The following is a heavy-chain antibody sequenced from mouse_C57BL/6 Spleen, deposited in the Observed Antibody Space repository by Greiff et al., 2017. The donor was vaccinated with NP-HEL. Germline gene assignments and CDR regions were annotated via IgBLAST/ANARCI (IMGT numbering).Heavy chain of an antibody. CDR1: GYSFTSYY. CDR2: IYPGSGTT. J-gene: IGHJ3*01. D-gene: IGHD2-1*01. CDR3: ASLEGNYEFAY. V-gene: IGHV1-66*01. Sequence: VQLQQSGPELVKPGASVKISCTASGYSFTSYYIHWVQQRPGQGLEWIGWIYPGSGTTKYNEKFKGQATLTADTSSSTAYMQLSSLTSVDSAVYYDASLEGNYEFAYWGKGTLVTVSA.